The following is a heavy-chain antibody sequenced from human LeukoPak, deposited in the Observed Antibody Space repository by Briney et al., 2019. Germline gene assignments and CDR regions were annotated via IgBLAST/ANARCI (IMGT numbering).Heavy chain of an antibody. J-gene: IGHJ4*02. V-gene: IGHV4-59*12. CDR2: IYYSGTT. Sequence: SETLSLTCTVSGGSISSYYWSWIRQPPGKGLEWIGYIYYSGTTNYNPSLKSRVTISVDTSKNQFSLKLTSVTAADTAVYHCAGDFGSGSYRFDYWGQGTPLTVSS. CDR3: AGDFGSGSYRFDY. CDR1: GGSISSYY. D-gene: IGHD3-10*01.